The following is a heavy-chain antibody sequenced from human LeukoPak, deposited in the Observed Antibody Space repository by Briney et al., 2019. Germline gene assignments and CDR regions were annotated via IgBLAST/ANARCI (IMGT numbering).Heavy chain of an antibody. CDR2: IRYDGTNK. J-gene: IGHJ4*02. D-gene: IGHD2-2*01. CDR1: GFIFSSYG. V-gene: IGHV3-30*02. CDR3: AKDHAGGVFPAANLDY. Sequence: GGSLRLSCAASGFIFSSYGMHWVRQAPGKGLAWVAFIRYDGTNKYYADSVKGRFTISRDNTKNTLYLQMSSLRAEDTAVYYCAKDHAGGVFPAANLDYWGQGTLVTVSS.